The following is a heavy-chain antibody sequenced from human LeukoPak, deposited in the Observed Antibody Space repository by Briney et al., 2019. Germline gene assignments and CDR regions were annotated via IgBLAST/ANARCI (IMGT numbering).Heavy chain of an antibody. D-gene: IGHD2-15*01. CDR3: AKEGYSHTSNYFDN. CDR2: ISGDGVST. V-gene: IGHV3-43*02. CDR1: GFMFDDSA. Sequence: GGSHSLFCAASGFMFDDSAMHWVRQAPGKGLEWVSLISGDGVSTFYADSVKGRFTISRDNSKNSLSLQMDSLTTEDTALYYCAKEGYSHTSNYFDNWGQGILGTVSS. J-gene: IGHJ4*02.